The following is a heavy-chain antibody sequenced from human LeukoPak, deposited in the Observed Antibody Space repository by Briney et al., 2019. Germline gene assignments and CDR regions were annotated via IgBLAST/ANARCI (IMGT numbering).Heavy chain of an antibody. CDR3: ARSVVAGYDFWSGYYSPFDY. CDR1: GGSISSYY. Sequence: SETLSLTCTVSGGSISSYYWSWIRQPPGKGLEWIGYIYYSGSTNYNPSLKSRVTISVDTSKNQFSLKLSSVTAADTAVYYCARSVVAGYDFWSGYYSPFDYWGQGTLVTVSS. J-gene: IGHJ4*02. CDR2: IYYSGST. V-gene: IGHV4-59*08. D-gene: IGHD3-3*01.